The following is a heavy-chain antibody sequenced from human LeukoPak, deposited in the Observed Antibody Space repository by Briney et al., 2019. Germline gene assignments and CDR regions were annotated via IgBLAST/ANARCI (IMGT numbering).Heavy chain of an antibody. V-gene: IGHV3-7*01. CDR2: IKQDGSEK. Sequence: GRSLRLSCTASGFTFSSYWMTWVRQAPGKGLEWVANIKQDGSEKYYVDSVKGRFTISRDNAKNSLYLQMNSLRAEDTSMYYCARDWSRYSYWGQGTLVTVSS. J-gene: IGHJ4*02. CDR1: GFTFSSYW. D-gene: IGHD1-14*01. CDR3: ARDWSRYSY.